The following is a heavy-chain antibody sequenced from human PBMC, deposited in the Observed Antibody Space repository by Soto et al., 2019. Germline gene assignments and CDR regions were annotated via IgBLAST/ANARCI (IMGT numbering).Heavy chain of an antibody. Sequence: GASVKVSCKASGYTFSSYAISWVRQAPGQGLEWMGGIIPIFGTANYAQKFQGRVTITADESTSTAYMELSSLRSEDTAVYYCARSVDYDILTGYSDYYYYGMDVWGQGTTVTVSS. V-gene: IGHV1-69*13. CDR2: IIPIFGTA. CDR3: ARSVDYDILTGYSDYYYYGMDV. D-gene: IGHD3-9*01. CDR1: GYTFSSYA. J-gene: IGHJ6*02.